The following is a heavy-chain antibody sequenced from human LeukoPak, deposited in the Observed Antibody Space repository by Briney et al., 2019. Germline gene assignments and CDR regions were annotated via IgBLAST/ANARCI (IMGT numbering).Heavy chain of an antibody. V-gene: IGHV1-18*01. J-gene: IGHJ5*02. D-gene: IGHD3-10*02. CDR3: ARDLFGFDP. CDR2: ISAYNGNT. CDR1: GYTFTNYG. Sequence: ASVKVSCKASGYTFTNYGISWVRQAPGQGLEWMGWISAYNGNTKFAQNLQGSVTMTTDTSTSTAYMELRSLRSDDTAVYYCARDLFGFDPWGQGTLVTVSS.